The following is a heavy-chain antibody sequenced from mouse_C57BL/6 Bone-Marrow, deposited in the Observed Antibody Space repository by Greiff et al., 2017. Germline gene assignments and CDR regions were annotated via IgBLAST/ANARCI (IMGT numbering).Heavy chain of an antibody. CDR1: FFHINHTS. D-gene: IGHD1-1*01. V-gene: IGHV14-3*01. CDR2: IDPANGNT. Sequence: EVQLVESLSSLLLPLSSFTFSFTSSFFHINHTSMHLLNQRPEQGLEWIGRIDPANGNTKYAPKFQGKATITADTSSNTAYLQLSSLTSEDTAIYYCARGGYYGSSYYWYFDVWGTGTTVTVSS. J-gene: IGHJ1*03. CDR3: ARGGYYGSSYYWYFDV.